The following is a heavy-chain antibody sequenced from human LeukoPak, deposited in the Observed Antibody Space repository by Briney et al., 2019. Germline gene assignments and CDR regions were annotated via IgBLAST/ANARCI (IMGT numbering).Heavy chain of an antibody. CDR3: AKGGLWFGDLTYFDY. D-gene: IGHD3-10*01. J-gene: IGHJ4*02. V-gene: IGHV3-30*18. Sequence: PGGSLRLSCAASGFTFSNYGMHWVRQAPGKGLEWVAVISSDKYYADSVKGRFTISRDNSKNTLFLQMNSLRAEDTAVYYCAKGGLWFGDLTYFDYWGQGTLVTVSS. CDR2: ISSDK. CDR1: GFTFSNYG.